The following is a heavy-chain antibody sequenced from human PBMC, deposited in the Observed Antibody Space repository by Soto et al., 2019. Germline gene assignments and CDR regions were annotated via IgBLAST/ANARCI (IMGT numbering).Heavy chain of an antibody. Sequence: GGSLRLSCAASGFTFTSYSMNWVRQAPGKGLEWVSYIRTSINTIYYADSVRGRFTISTDNAKNSLYLQMNSLRDEDTAVYYCARGHSSGHLFDYWGQGTLVTVS. CDR2: IRTSINTI. D-gene: IGHD3-22*01. CDR1: GFTFTSYS. J-gene: IGHJ4*01. CDR3: ARGHSSGHLFDY. V-gene: IGHV3-48*02.